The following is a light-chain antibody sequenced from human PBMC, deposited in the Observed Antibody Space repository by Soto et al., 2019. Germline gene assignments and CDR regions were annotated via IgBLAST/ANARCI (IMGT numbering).Light chain of an antibody. Sequence: DVQVTQSPSSVSASVGDRVTITCRPTEDVSSWGVWFQQKAGKAPKLLMYDTSTLQSGVSPRFSGSASGPAFTLTISSLRPEDSGIYYCQQANWFPLTFGGGTKVEI. V-gene: IGKV1-12*01. CDR3: QQANWFPLT. J-gene: IGKJ4*01. CDR1: EDVSSW. CDR2: DTS.